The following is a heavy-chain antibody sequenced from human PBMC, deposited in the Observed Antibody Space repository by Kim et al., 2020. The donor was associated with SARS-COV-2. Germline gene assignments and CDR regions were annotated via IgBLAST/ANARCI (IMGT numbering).Heavy chain of an antibody. Sequence: GGSLRLSCAASGFTFDDYAIHWVRQAPGKGLEWVSGISCDSGSICYADSVKGRFTISRDNAKNSLYLQMNSLRAEDTALYYCAKDVGATYGYYYYGMDVWGQGRTVTASS. J-gene: IGHJ6*02. CDR1: GFTFDDYA. CDR3: AKDVGATYGYYYYGMDV. D-gene: IGHD1-26*01. CDR2: ISCDSGSI. V-gene: IGHV3-9*01.